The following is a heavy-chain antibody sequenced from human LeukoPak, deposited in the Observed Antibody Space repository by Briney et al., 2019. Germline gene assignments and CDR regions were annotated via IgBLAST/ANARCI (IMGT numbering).Heavy chain of an antibody. V-gene: IGHV4-59*08. Sequence: TPSETLSLTCTVSGGFISSYYWSWIRQPPGKGLEWIGYIYYSGSTNYNPSLKSRVTISVDTSKNQFSLKLSSVTAADTAVYYCARLDGYSYYGMDVWGQGTTVTVSS. J-gene: IGHJ6*02. CDR2: IYYSGST. CDR3: ARLDGYSYYGMDV. CDR1: GGFISSYY. D-gene: IGHD5-24*01.